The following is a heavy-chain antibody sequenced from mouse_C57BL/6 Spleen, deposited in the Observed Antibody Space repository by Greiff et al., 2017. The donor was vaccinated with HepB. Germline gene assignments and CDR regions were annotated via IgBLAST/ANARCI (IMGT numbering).Heavy chain of an antibody. V-gene: IGHV1-69*01. CDR2: IDPSDSYT. J-gene: IGHJ2*01. CDR1: GYTFTSYW. Sequence: QVQLQQPGAELVMPGASVKLSCKASGYTFTSYWMHWVKQRPGQGLEWIGEIDPSDSYTNYNQKFKGKATLTVDKSSSTAYMQLSSLTSEDSAVYDYERQTGKDYCDYWGQGTTLTVSS. CDR3: ERQTGKDYCDY.